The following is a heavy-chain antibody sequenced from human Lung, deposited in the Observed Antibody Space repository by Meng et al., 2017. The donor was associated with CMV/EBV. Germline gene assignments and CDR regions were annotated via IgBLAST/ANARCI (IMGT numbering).Heavy chain of an antibody. V-gene: IGHV3-9*01. CDR2: ISWNSGTR. CDR3: ARVGLAMDV. CDR1: GSNIDDYA. J-gene: IGHJ6*04. Sequence: LKIPCAASGSNIDDYAMHWVRQAPVKGLEWGSGISWNSGTRGYAASVKGRFTISRDNAKNVLYLQMNSLRPEDTALYYCARVGLAMDVWGKGTTVTVSS.